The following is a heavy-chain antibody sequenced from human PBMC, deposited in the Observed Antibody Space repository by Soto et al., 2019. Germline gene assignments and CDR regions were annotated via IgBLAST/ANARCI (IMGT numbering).Heavy chain of an antibody. Sequence: QVQLVQSGAEVKKPGASVKVSCKASGYTFTSYHITWVRQAPGQGLEWMGWISAYNXNTNYAQKLQGRVTMTTDTXXXXXXXXXXXXXXXXXXXXXXXXXXXXPREWGQGTLVTVSS. J-gene: IGHJ4*02. CDR3: XXXXXXPRE. V-gene: IGHV1-18*01. CDR2: ISAYNXNT. CDR1: GYTFTSYH.